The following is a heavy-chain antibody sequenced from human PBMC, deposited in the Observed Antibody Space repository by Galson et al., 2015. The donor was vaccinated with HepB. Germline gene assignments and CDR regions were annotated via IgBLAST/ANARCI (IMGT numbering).Heavy chain of an antibody. V-gene: IGHV1-18*01. D-gene: IGHD3-22*01. Sequence: SVKVSCKASGYTFSSYGISWVRQAPGQGPEWMGWISGYSGDTNYAQNFQGRVTMTTETSTSTAYMELRSLRSDDTAVYYCATDSSGYYYFDYWGQGTLVIVSS. J-gene: IGHJ4*02. CDR2: ISGYSGDT. CDR1: GYTFSSYG. CDR3: ATDSSGYYYFDY.